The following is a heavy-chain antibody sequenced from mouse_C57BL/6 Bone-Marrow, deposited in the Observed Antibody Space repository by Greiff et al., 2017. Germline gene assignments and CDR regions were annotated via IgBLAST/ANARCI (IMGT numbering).Heavy chain of an antibody. CDR1: GFNIKDDY. D-gene: IGHD2-4*01. CDR2: IDPENGDT. CDR3: TTCYYDDDGPPCWYFDV. Sequence: VQLQQSGAELVRPGASVKLSCTASGFNIKDDYMHWVKQRPEQGLEWIGWIDPENGDTEYASKFQGKATITADTSSNTAYLQLSSLTSEDTAVYYCTTCYYDDDGPPCWYFDVWGTGTTVTVSS. V-gene: IGHV14-4*01. J-gene: IGHJ1*03.